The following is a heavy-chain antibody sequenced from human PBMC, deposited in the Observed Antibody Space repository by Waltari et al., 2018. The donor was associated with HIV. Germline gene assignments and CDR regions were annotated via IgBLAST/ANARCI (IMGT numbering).Heavy chain of an antibody. CDR2: VNHSGNI. Sequence: QVHLQQSGAGLLKPSETLSLPCTVSSGSFSGYYWSWIRQPPGQGLEWIGEVNHSGNINYNPSLKSRLIISVDTSKRQFSLRLKSVTAADTAVYYCSREGYGGNPANNFDFWGQGTLVSVSS. V-gene: IGHV4-34*01. CDR1: SGSFSGYY. CDR3: SREGYGGNPANNFDF. J-gene: IGHJ4*02. D-gene: IGHD2-15*01.